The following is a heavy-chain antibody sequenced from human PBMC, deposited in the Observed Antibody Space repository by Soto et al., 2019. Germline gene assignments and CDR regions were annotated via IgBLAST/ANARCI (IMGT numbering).Heavy chain of an antibody. V-gene: IGHV1-8*01. CDR2: MNPNSGNT. CDR1: GYTFTSYD. D-gene: IGHD2-8*01. Sequence: GASVKVSCKASGYTFTSYDINWVRQATGQGLEWMGWMNPNSGNTGYAQKFQGRVTMTRNTSISTAYMELSSLRSEDTAVYYCARGTGEYCTNGVCSNYFDYWGQGTRVTVSS. J-gene: IGHJ4*02. CDR3: ARGTGEYCTNGVCSNYFDY.